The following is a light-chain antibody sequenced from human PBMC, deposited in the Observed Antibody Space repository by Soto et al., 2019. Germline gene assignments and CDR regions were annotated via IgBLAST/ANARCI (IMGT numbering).Light chain of an antibody. CDR1: SSDVGGYNY. Sequence: QSALTQPASVSGSPGQSITISCTGTSSDVGGYNYVSWYQQHPGKAPKLMIYDVSNRPSGVSNRFSGSKSGNTASLTISGLQAEDEADYYCTSYTGSSTHVFGTGTKVTVL. CDR2: DVS. CDR3: TSYTGSSTHV. J-gene: IGLJ1*01. V-gene: IGLV2-14*01.